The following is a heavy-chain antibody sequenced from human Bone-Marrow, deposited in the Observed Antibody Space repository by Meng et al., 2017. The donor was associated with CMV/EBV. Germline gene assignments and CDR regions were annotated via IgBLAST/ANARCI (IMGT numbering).Heavy chain of an antibody. CDR3: ARESSSSAYYYYYGMDV. J-gene: IGHJ6*02. D-gene: IGHD6-6*01. CDR1: GYSLTGYY. Sequence: ASVKVSCKTSGYSLTGYYMHWVRQAPGQGLEWMGWINPNSGGTNYAQKFQGRVTMTRDTSISTAYMELSRLRSEDTAVYYCARESSSSAYYYYYGMDVWGQGTTVTVSS. V-gene: IGHV1-2*02. CDR2: INPNSGGT.